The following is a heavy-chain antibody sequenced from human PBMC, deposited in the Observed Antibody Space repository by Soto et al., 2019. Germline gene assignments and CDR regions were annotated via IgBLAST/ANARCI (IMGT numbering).Heavy chain of an antibody. V-gene: IGHV1-69*06. CDR2: LIPLFGTT. J-gene: IGHJ4*02. Sequence: QVQLVQSGAEVKKPGSSVKVSCEASGGTFSGHAINWVRQAPGQGPEWMGGLIPLFGTTQHAQNFQGRLTITADKSTSTAYMELTSLRFDYTAIYYCARGLNWGYRFDSWGQGTLVTVSS. CDR1: GGTFSGHA. D-gene: IGHD7-27*01. CDR3: ARGLNWGYRFDS.